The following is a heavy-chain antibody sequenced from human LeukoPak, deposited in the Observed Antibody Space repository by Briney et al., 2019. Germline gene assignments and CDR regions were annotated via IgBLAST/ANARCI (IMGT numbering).Heavy chain of an antibody. J-gene: IGHJ3*02. Sequence: GGSLRLSCVASGFTFSSYAMSWVRQAPGKGLEWVSVISGSGGSTYNADSVKGRFTISRDNSKNMLYLQMNSLRAEDTAVYYCAKDYYDRTLDAFDIWGQGTMVTVSS. V-gene: IGHV3-23*01. CDR3: AKDYYDRTLDAFDI. CDR1: GFTFSSYA. D-gene: IGHD3-22*01. CDR2: ISGSGGST.